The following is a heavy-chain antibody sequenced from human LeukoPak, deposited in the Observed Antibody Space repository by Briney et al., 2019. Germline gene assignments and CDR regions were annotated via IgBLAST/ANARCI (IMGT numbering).Heavy chain of an antibody. CDR1: GGSNSSGSYY. CDR3: ARNHIVVVPAAIYHWFDP. J-gene: IGHJ5*02. D-gene: IGHD2-2*01. V-gene: IGHV4-61*02. CDR2: IYTSGST. Sequence: SQTLSLTCTVSGGSNSSGSYYWSWIRQPAGKGLEWIGRIYTSGSTNYNPSLKSRVTISVDTSKNQFSLKLSSVTAADTAVYYCARNHIVVVPAAIYHWFDPWGQGTLVTVSS.